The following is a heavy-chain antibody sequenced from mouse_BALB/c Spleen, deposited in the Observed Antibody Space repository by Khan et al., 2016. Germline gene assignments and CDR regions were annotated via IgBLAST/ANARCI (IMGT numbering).Heavy chain of an antibody. J-gene: IGHJ2*01. CDR2: INSDGSAI. CDR1: GFTFNGFW. CDR3: MSYGGFYFDY. V-gene: IGHV11-2*02. Sequence: EVQLLETGGGLVQPGGSRGLSCEGSGFTFNGFWMGWVRQTPGKTLEWIGDINSDGSAINYAPSLKDRFTIFRDNDKTTLYLQMNNVRSEDRATYFCMSYGGFYFDYLGQGTTLTVAS.